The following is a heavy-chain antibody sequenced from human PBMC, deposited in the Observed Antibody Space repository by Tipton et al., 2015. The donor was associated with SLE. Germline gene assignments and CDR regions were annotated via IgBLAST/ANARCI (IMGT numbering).Heavy chain of an antibody. CDR1: GGTFSSYA. D-gene: IGHD3-22*01. CDR3: ARGKGFYDSSGYSPFQH. J-gene: IGHJ1*01. CDR2: IIPIFGTA. Sequence: QLVQSGAEVKKPGSSVKVSCKASGGTFSSYAISWVRQAPGQGLEWMGGIIPIFGTANYAQKFRGRVTITTDESTSTAYMELSSLRSEDTAVYYCARGKGFYDSSGYSPFQHWGQGTLVTVSS. V-gene: IGHV1-69*05.